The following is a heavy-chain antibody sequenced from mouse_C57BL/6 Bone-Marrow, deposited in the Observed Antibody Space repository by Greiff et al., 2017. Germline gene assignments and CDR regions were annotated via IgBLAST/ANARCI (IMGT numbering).Heavy chain of an antibody. CDR3: AREAYSNYPAYYYAMDY. CDR2: ILPGSGST. Sequence: QVQLKQSGAELMKPGASVKLSCKATGYTFTGYWIEWVKQRPGHGLEWIGEILPGSGSTTYNEKFKGKATFTADTSSNTAYMQLRSLTTEDSAIYYCAREAYSNYPAYYYAMDYWGQGTSVTVSS. J-gene: IGHJ4*01. D-gene: IGHD2-5*01. CDR1: GYTFTGYW. V-gene: IGHV1-9*01.